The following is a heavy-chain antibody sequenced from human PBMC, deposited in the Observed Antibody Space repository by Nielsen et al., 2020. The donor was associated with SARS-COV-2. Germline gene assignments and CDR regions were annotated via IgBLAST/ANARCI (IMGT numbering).Heavy chain of an antibody. CDR2: IKQDESEK. Sequence: GESLKISCVVSGFTFRTYSMNWVRQAPGKGLEWVANIKQDESEKYYVDSVKGRFTISRDNAKNSLYLQMNSLQPDDTAIYYCARFRGTINSSDYWGQGTLVIVSS. CDR1: GFTFRTYS. J-gene: IGHJ4*02. D-gene: IGHD1-26*01. CDR3: ARFRGTINSSDY. V-gene: IGHV3-7*01.